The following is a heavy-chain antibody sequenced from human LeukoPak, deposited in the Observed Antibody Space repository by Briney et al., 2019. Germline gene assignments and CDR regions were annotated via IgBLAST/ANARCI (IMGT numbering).Heavy chain of an antibody. V-gene: IGHV4-59*08. CDR1: GGSISDYY. CDR3: ARHQYDILTGYNWFDP. CDR2: IHSSGST. D-gene: IGHD3-9*01. Sequence: SETLSLTCTVSGGSISDYYWTWIRQPPGKGLEWIAYIHSSGSTNYNPSLKSRVIISVDTSKNQFSLKLSSVTAADTAVYYCARHQYDILTGYNWFDPWGQGTLVTVSS. J-gene: IGHJ5*02.